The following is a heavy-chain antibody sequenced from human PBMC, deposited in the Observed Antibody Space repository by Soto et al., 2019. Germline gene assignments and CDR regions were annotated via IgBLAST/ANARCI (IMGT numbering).Heavy chain of an antibody. CDR1: GYTFTSYY. V-gene: IGHV1-46*03. J-gene: IGHJ4*02. Sequence: ASVKVSCKASGYTFTSYYMHWVRQAPGQGLEWMGIINPSGGSTSYAQKFQGRVTMTRDTSTSTVYMELSSLRSEDTAVYYCARDGRGAVAGYYFDYWGQGTLVTVSS. D-gene: IGHD6-19*01. CDR2: INPSGGST. CDR3: ARDGRGAVAGYYFDY.